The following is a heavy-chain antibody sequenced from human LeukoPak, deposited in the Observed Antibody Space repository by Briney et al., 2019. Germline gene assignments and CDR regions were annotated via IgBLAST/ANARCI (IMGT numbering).Heavy chain of an antibody. CDR3: ARDQQWLAHFDY. J-gene: IGHJ4*02. CDR2: IYTSGST. Sequence: SETLSLTCTVSGGSISSYYWSWLRQPAGKGLEWIGRIYTSGSTNYNPSLKSRVTMSVDTSKNQFSLKLSSVTAADTAVYYCARDQQWLAHFDYWGQGTLVTVSS. V-gene: IGHV4-4*07. CDR1: GGSISSYY. D-gene: IGHD6-19*01.